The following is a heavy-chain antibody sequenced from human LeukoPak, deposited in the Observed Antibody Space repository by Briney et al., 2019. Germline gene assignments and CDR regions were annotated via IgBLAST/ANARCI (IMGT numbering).Heavy chain of an antibody. CDR3: ARAVEYSSSRRLGPPYYYYMDV. CDR1: GYTFTSYG. D-gene: IGHD6-6*01. V-gene: IGHV1-18*01. CDR2: ISAYNGNT. J-gene: IGHJ6*03. Sequence: GASVKVSCKASGYTFTSYGISWVRQAPGQGLEWMGWISAYNGNTNYAQKLQGRVTMTTDTSTSTAYMELRSLRSDDTAVYYCARAVEYSSSRRLGPPYYYYMDVWGKGTTVTVSS.